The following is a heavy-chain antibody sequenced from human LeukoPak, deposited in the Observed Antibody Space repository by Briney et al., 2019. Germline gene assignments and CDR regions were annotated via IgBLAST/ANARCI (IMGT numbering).Heavy chain of an antibody. Sequence: ASVKVSCKASGYTFTSYHMHWVRQAPGQGLEWMGIINPSGDTTSYAQKFQGRVTMTRDTSTSTVYMELSSLRSEDTAVYYCARTCSGASCYSYFDYWGQGTLVTVSS. D-gene: IGHD2-15*01. CDR1: GYTFTSYH. CDR2: INPSGDTT. J-gene: IGHJ4*02. V-gene: IGHV1-46*01. CDR3: ARTCSGASCYSYFDY.